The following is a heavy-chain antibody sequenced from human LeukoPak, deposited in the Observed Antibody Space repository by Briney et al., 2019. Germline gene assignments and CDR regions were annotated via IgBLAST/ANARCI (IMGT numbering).Heavy chain of an antibody. V-gene: IGHV4-4*07. D-gene: IGHD2-15*01. CDR2: IYTSGST. J-gene: IGHJ5*02. Sequence: PSETLSLTCTVSGGSISSYYWSWIRQPAGKGLDWIGRIYTSGSTNYNPSLKSRVTISVDKSKNQFSLKLSSVTAADTAVYYCARVTDLGYCSGGSCYDGWFDPWGQGTLVTVSS. CDR3: ARVTDLGYCSGGSCYDGWFDP. CDR1: GGSISSYY.